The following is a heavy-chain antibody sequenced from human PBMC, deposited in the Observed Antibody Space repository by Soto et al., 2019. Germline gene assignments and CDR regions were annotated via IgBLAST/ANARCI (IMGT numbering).Heavy chain of an antibody. Sequence: SETLSLTCTVSGGSISSGSYWAWIRQPPGKGPEWIASIYHGGTTFYNPSLKSRITISVDTSNNQFSLKLTSVTAADTAVYYCARVHVMVVAGSTFDYWGHGTLVTVSS. V-gene: IGHV4-38-2*02. CDR3: ARVHVMVVAGSTFDY. CDR2: IYHGGTT. J-gene: IGHJ4*01. CDR1: GGSISSGSY. D-gene: IGHD6-19*01.